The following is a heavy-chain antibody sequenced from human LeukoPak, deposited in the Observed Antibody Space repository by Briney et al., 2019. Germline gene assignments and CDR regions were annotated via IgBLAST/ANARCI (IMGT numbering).Heavy chain of an antibody. Sequence: GESLNISCKASGYNFATAWIAWVRQMPGKGLEWMGIVYPGDSDTKYNPSFQGHDTISADKSITTAYLQWASLKASDTAIYYCARHGRWELDYWGQGTLVSVSS. D-gene: IGHD4-23*01. V-gene: IGHV5-51*01. J-gene: IGHJ4*02. CDR2: VYPGDSDT. CDR1: GYNFATAW. CDR3: ARHGRWELDY.